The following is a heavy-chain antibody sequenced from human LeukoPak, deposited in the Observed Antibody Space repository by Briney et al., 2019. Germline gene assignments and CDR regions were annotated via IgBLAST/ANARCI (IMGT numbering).Heavy chain of an antibody. Sequence: PSETLSLTCTVSDGSINSFYWTWIRQPAGKGLEWIGRIYSSGSTNFNPSLKSRVTMSVDTSKNQFSLRLSSVTAADTAAYFCARENWRSKSIDFDSWGQGTLVTVSS. D-gene: IGHD6-6*01. CDR3: ARENWRSKSIDFDS. V-gene: IGHV4-4*07. CDR1: DGSINSFY. CDR2: IYSSGST. J-gene: IGHJ4*02.